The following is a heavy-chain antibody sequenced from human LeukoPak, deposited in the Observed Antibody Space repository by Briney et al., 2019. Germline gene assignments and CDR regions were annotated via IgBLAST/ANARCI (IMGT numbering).Heavy chain of an antibody. CDR1: GLTFSSSW. D-gene: IGHD6-13*01. CDR2: INPDGNKK. Sequence: GGSLRLSCAVSGLTFSSSWMDWVRQAPGKGLEWVASINPDGNKKYSADSVKGRFTISRDNAKNSLYLQMNSLRAEDTAVYYCARDRVVDSSRPVDYWGQGTLVTVSS. J-gene: IGHJ4*02. CDR3: ARDRVVDSSRPVDY. V-gene: IGHV3-7*01.